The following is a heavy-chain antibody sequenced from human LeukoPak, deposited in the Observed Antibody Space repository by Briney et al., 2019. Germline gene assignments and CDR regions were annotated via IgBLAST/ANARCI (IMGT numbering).Heavy chain of an antibody. J-gene: IGHJ4*02. Sequence: PGGSLRLSCAASGFTFSSAWMHWVRQAPGTGLVWVLRNTDDATTTYADCVKGRFTICRDNARNTLYLQMNSLRAEDTSVYYCVRDRVGPDYWGQGTLVTVSS. CDR3: VRDRVGPDY. D-gene: IGHD1-26*01. V-gene: IGHV3-74*03. CDR2: NTDDATT. CDR1: GFTFSSAW.